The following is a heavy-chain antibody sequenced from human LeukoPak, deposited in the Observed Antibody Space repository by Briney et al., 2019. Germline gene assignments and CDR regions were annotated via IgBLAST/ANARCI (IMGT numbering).Heavy chain of an antibody. D-gene: IGHD6-13*01. CDR2: IIATGERI. J-gene: IGHJ3*02. CDR3: ARELDLPGPAGLDALDM. V-gene: IGHV3-23*01. Sequence: GGSLRLSCAASGVTLSNYAVAWVRQAPGKGLECVSGIIATGERIYYATSVKGRFTISRDNSKNTVSLHMSSLRAEDTALYYCARELDLPGPAGLDALDMWGHGTMVTVSS. CDR1: GVTLSNYA.